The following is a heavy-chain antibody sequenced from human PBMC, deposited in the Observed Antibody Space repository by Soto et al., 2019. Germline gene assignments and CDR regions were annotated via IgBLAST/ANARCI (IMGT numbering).Heavy chain of an antibody. CDR3: ARAYENNYFDP. CDR1: EFTFSNYG. V-gene: IGHV3-33*01. Sequence: GGSLRLSCAASEFTFSNYGMHWVRQAPGTGLEWVALTWYDGSSTYYADSVKGRFTVSRDNSKNMLYLQMISLRAEDTAIYYCARAYENNYFDPWGQGTLVTVSS. CDR2: TWYDGSST. D-gene: IGHD3-3*01. J-gene: IGHJ5*02.